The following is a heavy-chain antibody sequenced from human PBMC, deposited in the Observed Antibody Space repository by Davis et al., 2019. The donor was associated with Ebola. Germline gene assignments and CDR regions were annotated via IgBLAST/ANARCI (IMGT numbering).Heavy chain of an antibody. V-gene: IGHV1-3*01. Sequence: ASVMVSCNASAYTFTSYAMHCVRQAPGQRLEWMGWINAGNGNTKYSQKFQGRVTITRDTSASTAYMELSSLRSEDTAVYYCARALQRIVGATVDYWGQGTLVTVSS. CDR1: AYTFTSYA. CDR2: INAGNGNT. CDR3: ARALQRIVGATVDY. D-gene: IGHD1-26*01. J-gene: IGHJ4*02.